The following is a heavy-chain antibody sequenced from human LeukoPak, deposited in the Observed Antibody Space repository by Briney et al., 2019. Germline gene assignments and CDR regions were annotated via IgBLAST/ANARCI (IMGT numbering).Heavy chain of an antibody. J-gene: IGHJ6*03. CDR1: GYTFTSYD. CDR3: ARVQDSQYVDYYMDV. Sequence: ASVKVSCKASGYTFTSYDITWVRQATGQGLEWMGWMNPNSGNTGYAQKFQGRVTMTRNTSISTAYMELSSLRSEDTAVYYCARVQDSQYVDYYMDVWGKGTTVTVSS. CDR2: MNPNSGNT. V-gene: IGHV1-8*01. D-gene: IGHD3-16*01.